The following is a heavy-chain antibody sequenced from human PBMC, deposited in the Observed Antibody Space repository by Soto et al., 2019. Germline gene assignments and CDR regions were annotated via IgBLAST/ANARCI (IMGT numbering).Heavy chain of an antibody. V-gene: IGHV3-21*01. Sequence: EVQLVESGGGLVKPGGSLRLSCAASGFTFSSYSMSWVRHAPGKGLERVSSISSSSSYIYYSYSVQVRFTISRDNAKNSLYLQMNRLRAEDTAVYYCARAKYYYDSHTGAWFDPWGPGTLVTFSS. D-gene: IGHD3-22*01. CDR2: ISSSSSYI. CDR3: ARAKYYYDSHTGAWFDP. J-gene: IGHJ5*02. CDR1: GFTFSSYS.